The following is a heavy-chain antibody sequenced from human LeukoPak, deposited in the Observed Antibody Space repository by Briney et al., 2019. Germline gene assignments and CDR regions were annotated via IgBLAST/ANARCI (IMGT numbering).Heavy chain of an antibody. D-gene: IGHD2-2*01. V-gene: IGHV3-30*02. Sequence: PGGSLRLSCAASGFTFSSYGMHWVRQAPGKGLEWVAFIRYDGSNKYYAYSVKGRFTISRDNSKNTLYLQMNSLRAEDTAVYYCAKDDRVYYCSSTSCYSIDYWGQGTLVTVSS. CDR1: GFTFSSYG. J-gene: IGHJ4*02. CDR3: AKDDRVYYCSSTSCYSIDY. CDR2: IRYDGSNK.